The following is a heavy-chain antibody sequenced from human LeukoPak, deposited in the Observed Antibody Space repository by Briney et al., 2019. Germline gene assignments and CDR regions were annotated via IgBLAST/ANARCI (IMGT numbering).Heavy chain of an antibody. CDR3: ASRWRYFSSTSCYDY. J-gene: IGHJ4*02. Sequence: SVKVSCKASGGTFSSYAISWVRQAPGQGLEWMGRIIPILGIANYAQKFQGRVTITADKSTSTAYMELSSLRAEDTAVYYCASRWRYFSSTSCYDYWGQGTLVTVSS. D-gene: IGHD2-2*01. CDR2: IIPILGIA. CDR1: GGTFSSYA. V-gene: IGHV1-69*04.